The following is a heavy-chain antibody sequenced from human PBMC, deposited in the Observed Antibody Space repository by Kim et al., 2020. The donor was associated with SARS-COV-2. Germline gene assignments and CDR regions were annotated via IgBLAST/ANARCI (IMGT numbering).Heavy chain of an antibody. Sequence: ASVKVSCKASGNTFTGHYIHWFRQAPGQGLEWVGRIDPKSGATNYAQKFQDRVTMTRDTSISTLYMELSRLRSDDTAVFYCGRVLVASGVDHWGQGTLVT. CDR3: GRVLVASGVDH. CDR1: GNTFTGHY. J-gene: IGHJ4*02. CDR2: IDPKSGAT. V-gene: IGHV1-2*06. D-gene: IGHD2-2*01.